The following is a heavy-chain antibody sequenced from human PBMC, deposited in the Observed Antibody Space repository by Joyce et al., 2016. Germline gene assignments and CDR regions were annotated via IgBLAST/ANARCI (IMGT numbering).Heavy chain of an antibody. J-gene: IGHJ4*02. CDR3: AKDRETSAVLDF. CDR2: ISNDGKNK. D-gene: IGHD6-25*01. V-gene: IGHV3-30*18. Sequence: QAQLVESGGGVVQPGGSLRLSCAVSGFTFRSYGMHWVRQAPGKGVEWVAVISNDGKNKNYADSVKGRFTVSRDNSKKILSLQMNSLRPEDTAVYYCAKDRETSAVLDFWGQGTPVTVSS. CDR1: GFTFRSYG.